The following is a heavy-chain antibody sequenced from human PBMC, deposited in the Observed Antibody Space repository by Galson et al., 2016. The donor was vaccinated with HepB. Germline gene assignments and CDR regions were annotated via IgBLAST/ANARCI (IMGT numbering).Heavy chain of an antibody. CDR3: SRSAYSPILEWIHSGFDY. V-gene: IGHV1-69*06. J-gene: IGHJ4*02. CDR2: IIPIFGTA. D-gene: IGHD3-3*01. Sequence: SVKVSCKASGGTFSSYAISWVRQAPGQGLEWMGGIIPIFGTATYAQKFQGRVTITADKSTSTAYMELSSLRSEDTAVYFCSRSAYSPILEWIHSGFDYWGQGTLVTVSS. CDR1: GGTFSSYA.